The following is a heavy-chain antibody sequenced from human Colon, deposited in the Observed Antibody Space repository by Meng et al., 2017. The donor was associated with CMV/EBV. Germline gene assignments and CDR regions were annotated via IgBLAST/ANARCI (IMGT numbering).Heavy chain of an antibody. J-gene: IGHJ4*02. V-gene: IGHV1-3*04. Sequence: CKASGYTLTSNVMHWVRQAPGESLEWMGWITTDNGNTRYSQKFRGRLTITRDTSANTAYMELSSLTSEDRAVYYCAREGTVAGLDLDYWGPGTLVTVSS. CDR2: ITTDNGNT. CDR1: GYTLTSNV. CDR3: AREGTVAGLDLDY. D-gene: IGHD6-19*01.